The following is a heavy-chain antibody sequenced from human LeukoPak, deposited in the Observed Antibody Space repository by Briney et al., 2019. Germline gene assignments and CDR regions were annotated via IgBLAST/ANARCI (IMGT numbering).Heavy chain of an antibody. J-gene: IGHJ5*02. V-gene: IGHV3-7*01. Sequence: GGSLRLSCAASGFTFSNYWMSWVRQAPGKGLEWAANIKKDGSEKKYVDSVKGRFTISRDNAENSLHLQMNSLRAEDTAVYYCVREGGSGWYSGWFDPWGQGTLVTVSS. CDR2: IKKDGSEK. CDR1: GFTFSNYW. D-gene: IGHD6-19*01. CDR3: VREGGSGWYSGWFDP.